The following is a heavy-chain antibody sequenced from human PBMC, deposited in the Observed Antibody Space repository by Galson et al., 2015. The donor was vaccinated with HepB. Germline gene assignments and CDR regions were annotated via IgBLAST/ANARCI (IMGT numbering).Heavy chain of an antibody. CDR1: GYTFTGYY. CDR2: INPNSGGT. Sequence: SVKVSCKASGYTFTGYYMHWVRQAPGQGLEWMGWINPNSGGTNYAQKFQGRVTMTRDTSISTAYMELSRLRSDDTAVYYCARVDCSGGSCYYHDDAFDIWGQGTMVTVSS. D-gene: IGHD2-15*01. J-gene: IGHJ3*02. V-gene: IGHV1-2*02. CDR3: ARVDCSGGSCYYHDDAFDI.